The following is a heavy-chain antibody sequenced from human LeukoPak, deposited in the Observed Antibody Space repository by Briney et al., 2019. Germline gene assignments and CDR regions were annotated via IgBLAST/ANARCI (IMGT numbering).Heavy chain of an antibody. Sequence: PGGSLRLSCAASGFTFSSYAMSWVRQAPGKGLEWVSGISGSGGSTDYADSVKGRFTISRDNSKNTLYLQMNSLRAEDTAVYYCAKDRTMLVWGDAFDIWGQGTMVTVSS. CDR1: GFTFSSYA. D-gene: IGHD3-10*02. CDR2: ISGSGGST. J-gene: IGHJ3*02. V-gene: IGHV3-23*01. CDR3: AKDRTMLVWGDAFDI.